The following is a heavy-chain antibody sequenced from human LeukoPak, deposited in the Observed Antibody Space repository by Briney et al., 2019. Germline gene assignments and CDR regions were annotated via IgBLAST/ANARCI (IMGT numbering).Heavy chain of an antibody. V-gene: IGHV4-38-2*02. D-gene: IGHD3-10*01. CDR1: GYSISSGYY. J-gene: IGHJ5*02. CDR3: ARNQGVPSSWLDP. Sequence: SETLSLTCTVSGYSISSGYYWGWIRQPPGKGLEWIGSIYHSGSTYYNPSLKSRVTISVDTSKDQFSLKLSSVTAADTAVYYCARNQGVPSSWLDPWGQGTLVTVSS. CDR2: IYHSGST.